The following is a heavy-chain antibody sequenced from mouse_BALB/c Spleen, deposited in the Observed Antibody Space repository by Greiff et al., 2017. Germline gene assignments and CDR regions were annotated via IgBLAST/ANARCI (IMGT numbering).Heavy chain of an antibody. CDR3: ARGVYGNYVFYAMDY. J-gene: IGHJ4*01. V-gene: IGHV5-6-5*01. CDR2: ISSGGST. CDR1: GFTFSSYA. Sequence: EVMLVESGGGLVKPGGSLKLSCAASGFTFSSYAMSWVRQTPEKRLEWVASISSGGSTYYPDSVKGRFTISRDNARNILYLQMSSLRSEDTAMYYCARGVYGNYVFYAMDYWGQGTSVTVSS. D-gene: IGHD2-10*02.